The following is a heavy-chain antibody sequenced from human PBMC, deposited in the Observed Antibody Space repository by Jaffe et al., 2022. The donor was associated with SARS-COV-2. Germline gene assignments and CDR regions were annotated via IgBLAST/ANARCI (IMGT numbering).Heavy chain of an antibody. CDR2: ISSSSSTI. V-gene: IGHV3-48*02. J-gene: IGHJ4*02. CDR3: ARDLEVDLGSPTYDFWSGYYRAIGYFDY. D-gene: IGHD3-3*01. CDR1: GFTFSSYS. Sequence: EVQLVESGGGLVQPGGSLRLSCAASGFTFSSYSMNWVRQAPGKGLEWVSYISSSSSTIYYADSVKGRFTISRDNAKNSLYLQMNSLRDEDTAVYYCARDLEVDLGSPTYDFWSGYYRAIGYFDYWGQGTLVTVSS.